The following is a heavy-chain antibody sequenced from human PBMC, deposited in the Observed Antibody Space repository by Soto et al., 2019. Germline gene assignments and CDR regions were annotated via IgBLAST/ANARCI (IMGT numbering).Heavy chain of an antibody. CDR2: TSYDGNNE. J-gene: IGHJ4*02. Sequence: GGSLRLSCAAFGFTFSNYAMHWVRQAPGKGLEWVALTSYDGNNEYYTDSVKGRFTISRDNSKNTLFLQMNSPRPEDTAVYYCAKDKGVFNWATSYFDYWGQGALVTVSS. D-gene: IGHD1-1*01. CDR1: GFTFSNYA. CDR3: AKDKGVFNWATSYFDY. V-gene: IGHV3-30*18.